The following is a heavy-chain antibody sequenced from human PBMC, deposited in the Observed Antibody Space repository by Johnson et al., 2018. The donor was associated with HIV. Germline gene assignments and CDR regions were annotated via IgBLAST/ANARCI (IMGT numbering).Heavy chain of an antibody. CDR3: GRDSAYSSGWYSGAFDI. Sequence: QVQLVESGGGVVQPGRSLRLSCAASGFTFSSYAMHWVRQAPGKGLEWVAVISYDGSNKYYADSVKGRFTISRDNSKNTLYLQMNSLRVEDTAVYYCGRDSAYSSGWYSGAFDIWGQGTMVTVSS. CDR1: GFTFSSYA. J-gene: IGHJ3*02. CDR2: ISYDGSNK. V-gene: IGHV3-30*04. D-gene: IGHD6-19*01.